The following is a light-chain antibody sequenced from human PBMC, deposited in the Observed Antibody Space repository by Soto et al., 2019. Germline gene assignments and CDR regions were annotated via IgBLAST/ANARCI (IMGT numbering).Light chain of an antibody. J-gene: IGKJ2*01. Sequence: EIVLTQSPATLSLSPGERATLSCRASQSVSSYLAWYQQKPGQAPRLLIYVASNRASGIPARLSGSGCGTDFTLTISSLEPEDFAVYYFQQRSNWPYTFGQGTKLEIK. CDR1: QSVSSY. V-gene: IGKV3-11*01. CDR3: QQRSNWPYT. CDR2: VAS.